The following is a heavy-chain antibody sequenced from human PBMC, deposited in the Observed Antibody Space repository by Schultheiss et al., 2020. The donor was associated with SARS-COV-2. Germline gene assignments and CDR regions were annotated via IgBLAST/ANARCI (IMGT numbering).Heavy chain of an antibody. CDR1: GFTFDDYA. Sequence: SLKISCAASGFTFDDYAMHWVRQAPGKGLEWVSGISWNSGSIGYADSVKGRFTISRDNAKNSLYLQMNSLRAEDTALYYCAKDQGYSYDRDAFDIWGQGTMVTVSS. CDR3: AKDQGYSYDRDAFDI. J-gene: IGHJ3*02. D-gene: IGHD5-18*01. CDR2: ISWNSGSI. V-gene: IGHV3-9*01.